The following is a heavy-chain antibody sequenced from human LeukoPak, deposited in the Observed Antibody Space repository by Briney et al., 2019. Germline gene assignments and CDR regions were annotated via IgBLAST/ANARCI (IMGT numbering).Heavy chain of an antibody. CDR1: GGSISSGSYY. D-gene: IGHD6-6*01. CDR2: IYTSGST. V-gene: IGHV4-61*02. CDR3: AREAPARYSSSHLAFDI. J-gene: IGHJ3*02. Sequence: TSQALSLTCTVSGGSISSGSYYWSWIRQPAGKGLEWIGRIYTSGSTSYNPSLKSRVTISVDTSKNQFSLKLSSVTAADTAVYYCAREAPARYSSSHLAFDIWGQGTMVTVSS.